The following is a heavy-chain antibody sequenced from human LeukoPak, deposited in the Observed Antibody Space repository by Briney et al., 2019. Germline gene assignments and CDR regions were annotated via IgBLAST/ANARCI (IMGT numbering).Heavy chain of an antibody. V-gene: IGHV4-34*01. Sequence: SETLSLTCTVSGGSISSYYWSWIRQPPGKGLEWIGEINHSGSTNYNPSLKSRVTISVDTSKNQFSLKLSSVTAADTAVYYCAREPLGLGTFDPWGQGTLVTVSS. J-gene: IGHJ5*02. D-gene: IGHD1-7*01. CDR2: INHSGST. CDR3: AREPLGLGTFDP. CDR1: GGSISSYY.